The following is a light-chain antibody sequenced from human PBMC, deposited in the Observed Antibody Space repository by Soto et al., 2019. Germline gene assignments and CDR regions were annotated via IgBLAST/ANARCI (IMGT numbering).Light chain of an antibody. Sequence: QSALTQPPSASGSPGQSVTISCTGTSSDVGGYNYVSWYQHHPGKVPKLMIYEVSTRPSGVSERFSGSKSGNTASLTVSGLQAEDEADYYCSSYADSNNLVFGGGTQLTVL. J-gene: IGLJ2*01. CDR3: SSYADSNNLV. V-gene: IGLV2-8*01. CDR2: EVS. CDR1: SSDVGGYNY.